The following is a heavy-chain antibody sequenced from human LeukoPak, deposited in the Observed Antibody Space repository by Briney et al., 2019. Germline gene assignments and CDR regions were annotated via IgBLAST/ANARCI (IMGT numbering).Heavy chain of an antibody. J-gene: IGHJ6*02. D-gene: IGHD5-12*01. CDR1: GFTFSDYY. Sequence: GGSLRLSCAASGFTFSDYYMSWIRQAPGKGLEWVSYISSSGSTIYYADSVKGRFTISRDNAKNSLYLQMNSLRAEDTAVYYCARASVMATKHYYYYGMDVWGQGTTVTVSS. CDR2: ISSSGSTI. CDR3: ARASVMATKHYYYYGMDV. V-gene: IGHV3-11*01.